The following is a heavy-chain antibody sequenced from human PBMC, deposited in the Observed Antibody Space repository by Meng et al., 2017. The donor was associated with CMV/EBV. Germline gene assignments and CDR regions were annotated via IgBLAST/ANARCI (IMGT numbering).Heavy chain of an antibody. Sequence: SVQVSCKASGGTFSSYTISWVRQAPGQGLEWMGRIIPILGIANYAQKFQGRVTITADKSTSTAYMELSSLRSEDTAVYYCAREAGGREYCSSTSCSFDYWGQGTLVTVSS. V-gene: IGHV1-69*04. CDR1: GGTFSSYT. CDR3: AREAGGREYCSSTSCSFDY. J-gene: IGHJ4*02. CDR2: IIPILGIA. D-gene: IGHD2-2*01.